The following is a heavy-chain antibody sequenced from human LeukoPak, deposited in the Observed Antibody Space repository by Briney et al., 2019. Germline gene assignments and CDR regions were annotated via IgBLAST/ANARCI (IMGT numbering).Heavy chain of an antibody. CDR3: ARENWVFDY. CDR2: VYSSGTT. V-gene: IGHV4-38-2*02. J-gene: IGHJ4*02. CDR1: GYSISSGYH. D-gene: IGHD7-27*01. Sequence: SETLSLTCVVYGYSISSGYHWGWIRQPPGKGLEWIGSVYSSGTTYYDPSLKSRVTISVDTSKNQISLKVRSVTAADTAMCYCARENWVFDYWGQGILVTVSS.